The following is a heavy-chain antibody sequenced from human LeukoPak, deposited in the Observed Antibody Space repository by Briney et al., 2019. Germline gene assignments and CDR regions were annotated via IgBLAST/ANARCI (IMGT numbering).Heavy chain of an antibody. V-gene: IGHV1-18*01. CDR1: GYTFTSYG. Sequence: ASVKVSCKASGYTFTSYGISWVRQAPGQGLEWMGWISAYSGNTNYAQKLQGRVTMTTDTSTSTAYMELRSLRSDDTAVYYCARDDYRAYYYYGMDVWGQGTTVTVSS. D-gene: IGHD4-11*01. CDR3: ARDDYRAYYYYGMDV. CDR2: ISAYSGNT. J-gene: IGHJ6*02.